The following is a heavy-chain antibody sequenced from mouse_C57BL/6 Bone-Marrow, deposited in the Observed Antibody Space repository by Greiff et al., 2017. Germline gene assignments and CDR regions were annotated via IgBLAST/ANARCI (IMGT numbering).Heavy chain of an antibody. Sequence: QVHVKQPGAELVMPGASVKLSCKASGYTFTSYWMHWVKQRPGQGLEWIGEIDPSDSYTNYNQKFKGKSTLTVDKSSSTAYMQLSSLTSEDSAVYDCARGAYYFDYWGQGTTLTVSS. CDR2: IDPSDSYT. CDR1: GYTFTSYW. V-gene: IGHV1-69*01. CDR3: ARGAYYFDY. J-gene: IGHJ2*01.